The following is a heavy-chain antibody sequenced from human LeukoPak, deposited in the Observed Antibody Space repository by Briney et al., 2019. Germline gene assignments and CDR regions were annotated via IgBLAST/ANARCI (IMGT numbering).Heavy chain of an antibody. D-gene: IGHD5-18*01. Sequence: SETLSLTCTVSGGSISSHYWSWIRQPPGKGLEWIGYIYYSGSTNYNPSLKSRVTISADTSKNQFSLKLSSVTAADTAVYYCARVGGYSYGSFDYWGQGTLVTVSS. CDR2: IYYSGST. CDR1: GGSISSHY. V-gene: IGHV4-59*11. J-gene: IGHJ4*02. CDR3: ARVGGYSYGSFDY.